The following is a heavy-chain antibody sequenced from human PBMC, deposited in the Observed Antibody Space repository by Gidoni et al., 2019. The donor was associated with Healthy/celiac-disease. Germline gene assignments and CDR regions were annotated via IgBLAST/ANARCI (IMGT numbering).Heavy chain of an antibody. Sequence: QVQLVVSGGGVVHPGGSLRLPCAASGFTFSSYAMHWVRLAPGKGLGWVAVISYDGSNKYYADSVKGRFTISRDNSKNTLYLQMNSLRAEDTAVYYCARVIYDSSGYYSDYWGQGTLVTVSS. V-gene: IGHV3-30*04. CDR1: GFTFSSYA. J-gene: IGHJ4*02. CDR3: ARVIYDSSGYYSDY. CDR2: ISYDGSNK. D-gene: IGHD3-22*01.